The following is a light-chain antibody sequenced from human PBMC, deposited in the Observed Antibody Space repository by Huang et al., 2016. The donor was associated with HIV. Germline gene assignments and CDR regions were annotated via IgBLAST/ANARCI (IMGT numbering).Light chain of an antibody. V-gene: IGKV1-39*01. J-gene: IGKJ5*01. CDR2: GSS. Sequence: DIQMTQSPSFLSASLGDSVTITCRTSQDIGTYLYWYQQRPGKAPNLLIHGSSNLQRGVPSRFSGGGSGAEFTLTINGLQAEDFAIYYCHQSYTCSSFGRGTRLDIK. CDR3: HQSYTCSS. CDR1: QDIGTY.